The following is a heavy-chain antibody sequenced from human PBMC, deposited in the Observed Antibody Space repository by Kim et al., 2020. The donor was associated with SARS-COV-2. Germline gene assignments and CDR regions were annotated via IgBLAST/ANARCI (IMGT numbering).Heavy chain of an antibody. J-gene: IGHJ4*02. Sequence: ADSVKGRFTISRDNSKNTLYLQMNSLRAEDTAVYYCAKYRDSSGWYGIDYWGQGTLVTVSS. CDR3: AKYRDSSGWYGIDY. D-gene: IGHD6-19*01. V-gene: IGHV3-30*02.